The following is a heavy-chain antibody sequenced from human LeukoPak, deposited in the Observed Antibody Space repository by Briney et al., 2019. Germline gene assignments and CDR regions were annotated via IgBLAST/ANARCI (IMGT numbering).Heavy chain of an antibody. CDR2: FFHTGIT. Sequence: SETLSLTCVVSGFRISRTHFWGWIRQAPGKEMEWLGSFFHTGITYYNPSVRGRVTISVDTSNNQFSLNLYSATAADTAVYYCARVAAGNTMFDFWGRGTLVAVSS. J-gene: IGHJ4*02. CDR1: GFRISRTHF. CDR3: ARVAAGNTMFDF. D-gene: IGHD6-19*01. V-gene: IGHV4-38-2*01.